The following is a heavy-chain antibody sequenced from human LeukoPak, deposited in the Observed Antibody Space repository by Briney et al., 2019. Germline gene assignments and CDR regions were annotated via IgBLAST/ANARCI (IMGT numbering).Heavy chain of an antibody. CDR3: ARCYDSSALMLTY. Sequence: SETLSLTCTVSGGSISSYYWSWIRQPPGKGLEWIGYIYYSGSTNYNPSLKSRVTISVDTSKNQFSLKLSSVTAADTAVYYCARCYDSSALMLTYWGQGTLVTVSS. CDR2: IYYSGST. V-gene: IGHV4-59*01. CDR1: GGSISSYY. J-gene: IGHJ4*02. D-gene: IGHD3-22*01.